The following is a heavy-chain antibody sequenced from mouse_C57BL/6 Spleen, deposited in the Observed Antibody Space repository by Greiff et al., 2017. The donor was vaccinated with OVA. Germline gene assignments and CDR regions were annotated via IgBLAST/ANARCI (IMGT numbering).Heavy chain of an antibody. CDR1: GFSLTSYG. CDR3: ARGTVVATRAMDY. CDR2: IWSDGST. J-gene: IGHJ4*01. Sequence: VKLMESGPGLVAPSQSLSITCTVSGFSLTSYGVHWVRQPPGKGLEWLVVIWSDGSTTYNSALKSRLSISKDNSKSQVFLKMNSLQTDDTAMYYCARGTVVATRAMDYWGQGTSVTVSS. V-gene: IGHV2-6*03. D-gene: IGHD1-1*01.